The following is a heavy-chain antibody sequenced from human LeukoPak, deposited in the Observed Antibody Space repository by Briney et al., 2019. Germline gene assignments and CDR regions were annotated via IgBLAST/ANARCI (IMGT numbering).Heavy chain of an antibody. D-gene: IGHD2-2*02. CDR2: ISVGGDST. Sequence: GGSLRLSCAASGFSFRSFAMTWVRQPPRKGLEWVSAISVGGDSTYYTDSVKGRFSISRDNSKNTVYLQMNSLRGEDTAVYFCAKVSLGYCSITSCYTFDYWGQGTLVTVSS. CDR3: AKVSLGYCSITSCYTFDY. V-gene: IGHV3-23*01. J-gene: IGHJ4*02. CDR1: GFSFRSFA.